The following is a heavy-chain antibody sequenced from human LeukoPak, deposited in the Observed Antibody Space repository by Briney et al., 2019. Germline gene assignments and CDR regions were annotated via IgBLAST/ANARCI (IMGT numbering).Heavy chain of an antibody. Sequence: GESLRISCKGSGYRFASYWISWVRQMPGKGLEWMGRIDPSDSHTNYSPSFQGHVTISGDKSISTAYLQWSSLKASDTAMYYCARQYHYNSSGYPYAFEIWGQGTMVTVSS. CDR3: ARQYHYNSSGYPYAFEI. J-gene: IGHJ3*02. V-gene: IGHV5-10-1*01. CDR1: GYRFASYW. D-gene: IGHD3-22*01. CDR2: IDPSDSHT.